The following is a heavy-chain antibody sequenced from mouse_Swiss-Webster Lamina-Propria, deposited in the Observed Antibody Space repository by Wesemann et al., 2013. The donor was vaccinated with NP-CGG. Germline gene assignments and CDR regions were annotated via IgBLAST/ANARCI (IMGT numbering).Heavy chain of an antibody. Sequence: QVQLQQPGAELVKPGASVKLSCKASGYTFTSYWMQWVKQRPGQGLEWIGEIDPSDSYTNYNQKFKGKATLTVDTSSSTAYMQLSSLTSEDSAVYYCASGRVGYYFDYWGQGTTLTVSS. CDR2: IDPSDSYT. CDR1: GYTFTSYW. D-gene: IGHD1-3*01. V-gene: IGHV1-50*01. J-gene: IGHJ2*01. CDR3: ASGRVGYYFDY.